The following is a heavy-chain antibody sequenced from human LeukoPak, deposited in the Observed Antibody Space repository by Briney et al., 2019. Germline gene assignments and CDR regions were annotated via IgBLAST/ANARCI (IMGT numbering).Heavy chain of an antibody. Sequence: GGSLRLSCAASGFTFSSYGMHWVRQAPGKGLEWVSSISSSSYIYYADSVKGRFTISRDNAKNSLYLQMNSLRAEDTAVYYCAKSPYSSGWLHYYWGQGTLVTVSS. CDR1: GFTFSSYG. V-gene: IGHV3-21*04. J-gene: IGHJ4*02. CDR2: ISSSSYI. CDR3: AKSPYSSGWLHYY. D-gene: IGHD6-19*01.